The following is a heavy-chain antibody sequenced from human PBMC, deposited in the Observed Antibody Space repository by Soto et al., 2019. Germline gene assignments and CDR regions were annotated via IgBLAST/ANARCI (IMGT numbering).Heavy chain of an antibody. D-gene: IGHD6-6*01. CDR2: ISGSGGST. Sequence: EVQLLESGGGLVQPGGSLRLSCAASGFTFSSYAMSWVRQAPGKGLEWVSVISGSGGSTYYADSVKGRFTISRDNSKNTLYLQMNSLRADDTAVYYCAKDMRARQYYYYYMDVWGKGTTVTVSS. CDR1: GFTFSSYA. J-gene: IGHJ6*03. CDR3: AKDMRARQYYYYYMDV. V-gene: IGHV3-23*01.